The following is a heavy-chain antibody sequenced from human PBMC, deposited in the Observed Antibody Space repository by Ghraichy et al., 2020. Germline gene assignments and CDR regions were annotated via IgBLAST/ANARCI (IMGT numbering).Heavy chain of an antibody. Sequence: GESLNISCTASGFTFGDYAMSWVRQAPGKGLEWVGFIRSKAYGGTTEYAASVKGRFTISRDDSKSIAYLQMNSLKTEDTAVYYCTRVGAYCGGDCYSWADDFDYWGQGTLVTVSS. CDR1: GFTFGDYA. CDR2: IRSKAYGGTT. CDR3: TRVGAYCGGDCYSWADDFDY. J-gene: IGHJ4*02. V-gene: IGHV3-49*04. D-gene: IGHD2-21*01.